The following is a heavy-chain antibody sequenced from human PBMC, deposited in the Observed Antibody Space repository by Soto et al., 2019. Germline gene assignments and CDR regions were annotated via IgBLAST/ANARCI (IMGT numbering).Heavy chain of an antibody. CDR3: AKGLLSSGWYYFDY. CDR1: GATFSSYA. D-gene: IGHD6-19*01. J-gene: IGHJ4*02. V-gene: IGHV3-23*01. Sequence: AGGSLRLCWAAAGATFSSYAVSWVRHAPGKGLEWVSAISGSGCSTYYADSVKGRFTISRDNSKNTLYLQMNSLRAEDTAVYYCAKGLLSSGWYYFDYWGQGTLVTVSS. CDR2: ISGSGCST.